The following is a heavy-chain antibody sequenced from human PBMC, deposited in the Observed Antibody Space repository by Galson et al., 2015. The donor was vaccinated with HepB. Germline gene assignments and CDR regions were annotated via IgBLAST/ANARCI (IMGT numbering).Heavy chain of an antibody. CDR3: ARGHCSGTSCI. CDR2: IKEDGSEK. J-gene: IGHJ3*02. V-gene: IGHV3-7*03. CDR1: GFSFTSNW. Sequence: SLRLSCAASGFSFTSNWMSWVRQAPGKGLEWVANIKEDGSEKKYVDSVKGRFTISRDNAKNSLYLQMNSLRAEDTAVYYCARGHCSGTSCIWGQGTMVTASS. D-gene: IGHD2-2*01.